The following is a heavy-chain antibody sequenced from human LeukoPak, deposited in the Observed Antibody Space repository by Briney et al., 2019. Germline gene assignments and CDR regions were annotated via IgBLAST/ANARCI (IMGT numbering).Heavy chain of an antibody. CDR3: ATYVETAAVFDF. CDR1: GFTVSDHY. J-gene: IGHJ4*02. CDR2: MYSGGSV. D-gene: IGHD5-18*01. Sequence: PGGSLRLSCAASGFTVSDHYMNWVRQAPGKGLEWVSVMYSGGSVYYADSVKDRFTISRDNSRNTLYLQMDSLRVDDTAVYYCATYVETAAVFDFWGQGILVTVSS. V-gene: IGHV3-53*01.